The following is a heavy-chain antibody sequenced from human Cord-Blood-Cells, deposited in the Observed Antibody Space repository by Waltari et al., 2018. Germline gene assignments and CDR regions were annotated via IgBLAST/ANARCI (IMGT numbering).Heavy chain of an antibody. D-gene: IGHD2-2*01. V-gene: IGHV4-34*01. CDR2: INHSGST. CDR1: GGSSSGYY. Sequence: QVQLQQWGAGLLKPSETLSLTCAVYGGSSSGYYRSWLRQPPGQGLGWIGEINHSGSTNYNPSLKSRVTISVDTSKNQFSLKLSSVTAADTAVYYCARGSYIVVVPAAPSGRGRFDPWGQGTLVTVSS. CDR3: ARGSYIVVVPAAPSGRGRFDP. J-gene: IGHJ5*02.